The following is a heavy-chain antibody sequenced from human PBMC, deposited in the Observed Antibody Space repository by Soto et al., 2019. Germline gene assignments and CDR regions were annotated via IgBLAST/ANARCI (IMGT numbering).Heavy chain of an antibody. CDR3: ARNYYGSGSYSPPQDYYYGMDV. V-gene: IGHV1-3*04. Sequence: EASVKVSCKASGYTFTAYTIHWVRQAPGQRLEWMGWINTGNGNTKYSQKFQGRVTFTRDTFASTAYMELSSLRSEDTAVYYCARNYYGSGSYSPPQDYYYGMDVWGQGTTVTVSS. CDR2: INTGNGNT. CDR1: GYTFTAYT. J-gene: IGHJ6*02. D-gene: IGHD3-10*01.